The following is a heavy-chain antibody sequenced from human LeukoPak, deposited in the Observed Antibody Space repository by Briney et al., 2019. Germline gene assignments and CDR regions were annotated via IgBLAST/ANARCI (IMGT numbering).Heavy chain of an antibody. CDR2: INPNSGDT. Sequence: GASVKVSCKASGYTFNAYYLHWVRQAPGQGLEWMGWINPNSGDTKYAQKFQGRVTMTGDTSISTAYMELSRLRFDDTAVYYGAILRLSTGLWWFFDLWGRGTLVTVSS. J-gene: IGHJ2*01. CDR1: GYTFNAYY. CDR3: AILRLSTGLWWFFDL. D-gene: IGHD2-8*02. V-gene: IGHV1-2*02.